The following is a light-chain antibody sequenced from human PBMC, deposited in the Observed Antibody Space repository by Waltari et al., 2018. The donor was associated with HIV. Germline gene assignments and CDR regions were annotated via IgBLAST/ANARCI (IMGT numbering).Light chain of an antibody. CDR1: SLRNYF. J-gene: IGLJ2*01. V-gene: IGLV3-19*01. CDR3: NSRDSSGNRLVV. Sequence: SSEVTQDPTVSVALGQTVRITCQGDSLRNYFPSWYQQKPGQAPVLVISGENNRPSGIPDRFSVSTAGNTASLIITGAQAEDEAEYYCNSRDSSGNRLVVFGGGTKLTVL. CDR2: GEN.